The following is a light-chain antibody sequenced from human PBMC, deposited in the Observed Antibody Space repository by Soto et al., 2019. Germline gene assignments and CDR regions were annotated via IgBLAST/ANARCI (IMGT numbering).Light chain of an antibody. CDR2: EVT. J-gene: IGLJ1*01. CDR1: SSDVGGYNY. Sequence: QSALTQPASVSGSPGQSITISCTGTSSDVGGYNYVSWYQLHPGKAPKLMISEVTNRPSGVSSRFSGSKSGNTASLTISGLQADDEADYHCSSYTSNSNPYVFGTGTKVTVL. CDR3: SSYTSNSNPYV. V-gene: IGLV2-14*01.